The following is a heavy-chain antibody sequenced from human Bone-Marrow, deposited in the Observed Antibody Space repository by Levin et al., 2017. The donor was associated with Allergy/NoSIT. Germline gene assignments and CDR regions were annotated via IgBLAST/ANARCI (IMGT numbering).Heavy chain of an antibody. CDR2: ISYDGSKK. V-gene: IGHV3-30*18. Sequence: GGSLRLSCAASGFTFSNWGMHWVRQAPGKGLEWVAVISYDGSKKYYGDSVKGRFTISRDNSRNTVYLQMNSLRAADTAVYFCAKAADGYNWNGGAPDYWGQGTLVTVSS. J-gene: IGHJ4*02. D-gene: IGHD1-20*01. CDR3: AKAADGYNWNGGAPDY. CDR1: GFTFSNWG.